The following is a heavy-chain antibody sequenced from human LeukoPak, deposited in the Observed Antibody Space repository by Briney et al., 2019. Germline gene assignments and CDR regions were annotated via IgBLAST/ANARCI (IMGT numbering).Heavy chain of an antibody. D-gene: IGHD3-9*01. CDR3: ARCLVTPQGWFDP. CDR1: GGSISSYY. Sequence: SETLSLTCTVSGGSISSYYWSWIRQPAGKGLEWIGYIYYSGSTNYNPSLKSRVTIPVDTSKNQFSLKLSSVTAADTAVYYCARCLVTPQGWFDPWGQGTLVTVSS. CDR2: IYYSGST. V-gene: IGHV4-59*08. J-gene: IGHJ5*02.